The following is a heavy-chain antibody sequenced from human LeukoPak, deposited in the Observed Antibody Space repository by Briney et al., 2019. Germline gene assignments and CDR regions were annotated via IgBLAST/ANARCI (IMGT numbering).Heavy chain of an antibody. Sequence: PSETLSLTCAVYGGSFSGYYWSWIRQPPGKGLAWIGEINHSGSTNYNPSLKSRVTISVDTSKNQFSLKLSSVSAADTAVYYCARGGAVAGTRLYDYWGQGTLVTVSS. D-gene: IGHD6-19*01. V-gene: IGHV4-34*01. CDR3: ARGGAVAGTRLYDY. CDR1: GGSFSGYY. J-gene: IGHJ4*02. CDR2: INHSGST.